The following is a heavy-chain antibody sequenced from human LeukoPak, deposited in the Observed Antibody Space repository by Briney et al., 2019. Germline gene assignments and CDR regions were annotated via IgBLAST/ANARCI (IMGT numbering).Heavy chain of an antibody. V-gene: IGHV3-23*01. D-gene: IGHD6-19*01. CDR2: ISGSGGST. J-gene: IGHJ4*02. CDR1: GFTFSSYA. CDR3: AKDSLYSSGWYYFDY. Sequence: GGSLRLSCAASGFTFSSYAMGWVRQAPGKGLEWVSAISGSGGSTYYADSVKGRFTISRDNSKNTLYLQMNNLRAEDTAVYYCAKDSLYSSGWYYFDYWGQGTLVTVSS.